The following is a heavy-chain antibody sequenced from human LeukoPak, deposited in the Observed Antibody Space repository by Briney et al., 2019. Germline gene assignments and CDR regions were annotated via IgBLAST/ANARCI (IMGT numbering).Heavy chain of an antibody. V-gene: IGHV3-74*01. CDR3: AKSLLYGSGSYDY. CDR1: GFTVSTYW. D-gene: IGHD3-10*01. CDR2: SSSDGAVT. Sequence: GGSLRLSCAAYGFTVSTYWMNWVRQAPGKGLVWVSRSSSDGAVTSYADSVKGRFTISRDNSKNTLYLQMNSLRAEDTAVYYCAKSLLYGSGSYDYWGQGTLVTVSS. J-gene: IGHJ4*02.